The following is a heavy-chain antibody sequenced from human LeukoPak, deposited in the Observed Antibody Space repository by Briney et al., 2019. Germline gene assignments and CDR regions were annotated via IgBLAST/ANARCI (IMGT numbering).Heavy chain of an antibody. J-gene: IGHJ4*02. Sequence: GGSLRLSCAASGFTFSSYSMNWVRQAPGKGLEWVSSISSSSSYIYYADSVKGRFTISRDNAKNSLYLQMRSLKAGDTAVYYCTSFIVGASRVDYWGQGTLVTVSS. V-gene: IGHV3-21*04. CDR2: ISSSSSYI. CDR3: TSFIVGASRVDY. D-gene: IGHD1-26*01. CDR1: GFTFSSYS.